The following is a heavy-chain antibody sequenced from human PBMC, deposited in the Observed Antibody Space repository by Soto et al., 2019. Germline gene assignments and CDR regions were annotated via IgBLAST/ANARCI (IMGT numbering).Heavy chain of an antibody. J-gene: IGHJ4*02. CDR2: VNVYSGDT. Sequence: ASVKVSCKTSGYVFSSYGINWVRQAPGQGLEWMGWVNVYSGDTEYAQKFQDRVTLTTDTSTSTVYMDLRSLTYDDTAVYYCARNLGTWEVLHFDFWGQGTLVTVSS. CDR3: ARNLGTWEVLHFDF. D-gene: IGHD1-26*01. CDR1: GYVFSSYG. V-gene: IGHV1-18*01.